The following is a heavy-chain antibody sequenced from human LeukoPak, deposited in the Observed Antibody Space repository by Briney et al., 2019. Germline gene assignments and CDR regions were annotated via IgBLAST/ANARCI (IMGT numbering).Heavy chain of an antibody. CDR2: INHSGST. CDR1: GGSFSGYY. Sequence: SETLSLTCAVYGGSFSGYYWSWIRQPPGKGLEWMGEINHSGSTNYNPSLKSRVTISVDTSKNQFSLKLSSVTAADTAVYYCARQFWSSTSCYPFDYWGQGTLVTVSS. V-gene: IGHV4-34*01. D-gene: IGHD2-2*01. J-gene: IGHJ4*02. CDR3: ARQFWSSTSCYPFDY.